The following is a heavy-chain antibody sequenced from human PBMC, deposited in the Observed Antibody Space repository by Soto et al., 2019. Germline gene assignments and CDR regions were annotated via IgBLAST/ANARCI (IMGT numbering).Heavy chain of an antibody. Sequence: EVQLVESGGGLVKPGGSLRLSCAASGFTFSSYSMNWVRQAPGKGLEWVSSISSSSSYIYYADSVKGRFTISRDNAKNSLYLQMNSLRAEDTAVYYCARGAYGDYTYFDYWGQGTLVTVSS. CDR1: GFTFSSYS. D-gene: IGHD4-17*01. J-gene: IGHJ4*02. V-gene: IGHV3-21*01. CDR3: ARGAYGDYTYFDY. CDR2: ISSSSSYI.